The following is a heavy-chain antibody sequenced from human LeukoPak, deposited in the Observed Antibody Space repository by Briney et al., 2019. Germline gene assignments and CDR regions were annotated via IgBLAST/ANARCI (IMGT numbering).Heavy chain of an antibody. CDR2: INHSGST. Sequence: SETLSLTCAVYGGSFSGYYWSWIRQPPGKGLEWIGEINHSGSTNYNPSLKSRVTISVDTSKNQFSPKLSSVTAADTAVYYCARFGRYHYYDSRGYGGYLASWGQGTLVTVS. J-gene: IGHJ4*02. CDR3: ARFGRYHYYDSRGYGGYLAS. CDR1: GGSFSGYY. D-gene: IGHD3-22*01. V-gene: IGHV4-34*01.